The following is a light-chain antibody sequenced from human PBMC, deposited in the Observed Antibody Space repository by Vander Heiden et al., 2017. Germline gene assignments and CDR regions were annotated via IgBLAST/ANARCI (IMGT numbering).Light chain of an antibody. CDR1: ALPKQY. CDR2: KDS. V-gene: IGLV3-25*03. J-gene: IGLJ2*01. CDR3: QSADSSGTHVV. Sequence: SYELTQPPSVSVSPGQTARITCSGDALPKQYAYWYQQKPGQAPVLGIYKDSERPSGIPERFSGSSSGTTVNLTISGVQAEDEADYDCQSADSSGTHVVFGGGTKLTVL.